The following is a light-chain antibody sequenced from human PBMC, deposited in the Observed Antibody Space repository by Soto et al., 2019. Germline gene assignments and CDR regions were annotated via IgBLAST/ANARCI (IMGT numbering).Light chain of an antibody. J-gene: IGKJ4*01. Sequence: DIVLTQSPATLSLSPGERATLSCRASQSVSTYLAWYQQKPGQAPRLLIYDASTRATGIPSRFSGSGSGTDFTLTISSLESEDFAVYYCQQRYNWPLTFGGGTKVEIK. CDR3: QQRYNWPLT. CDR2: DAS. V-gene: IGKV3-11*01. CDR1: QSVSTY.